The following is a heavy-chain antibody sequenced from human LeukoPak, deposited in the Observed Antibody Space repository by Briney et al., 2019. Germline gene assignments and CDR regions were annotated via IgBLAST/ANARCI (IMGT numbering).Heavy chain of an antibody. CDR2: IWYDGSNK. J-gene: IGHJ4*02. Sequence: QPGRSLRLSCAASGFTFSSYGMHWVRQAPGKGLEWVAVIWYDGSNKYYADSVKGRFTISRDNSKNTLYLQMNSLRAEDTALYYCARELSPVVKYYFEYWGQGTLVTVSP. D-gene: IGHD3-22*01. CDR1: GFTFSSYG. CDR3: ARELSPVVKYYFEY. V-gene: IGHV3-33*01.